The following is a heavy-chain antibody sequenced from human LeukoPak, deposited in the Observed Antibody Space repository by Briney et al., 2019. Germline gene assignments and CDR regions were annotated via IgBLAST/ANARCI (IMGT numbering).Heavy chain of an antibody. V-gene: IGHV4-39*01. D-gene: IGHD3-22*01. CDR3: ASLFYYDSSD. CDR1: GGSISRSSYY. Sequence: PSETLSLTCTVSGGSISRSSYYWGWIRQPPGKGLEWIGSIYYSGSTYYNPSLKSRVTISVDTSKNQFSLKLSSVPAADTAVYYCASLFYYDSSDWGQGTLVTVSS. J-gene: IGHJ4*02. CDR2: IYYSGST.